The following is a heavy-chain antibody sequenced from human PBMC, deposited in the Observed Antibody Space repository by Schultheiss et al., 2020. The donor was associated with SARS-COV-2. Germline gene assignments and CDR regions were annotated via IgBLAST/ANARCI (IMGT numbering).Heavy chain of an antibody. Sequence: GGSLRLSCAASGFTFSSYGMHWVRQAPGKGLEWVANIKQDGSEKYYVDSVKGRFTISRDNAKNSLYLQMNTLTVEDTAVYYCAADGGGYFPDDYWGQGTLVTVSS. J-gene: IGHJ4*02. CDR3: AADGGGYFPDDY. D-gene: IGHD3-22*01. V-gene: IGHV3-7*01. CDR2: IKQDGSEK. CDR1: GFTFSSYG.